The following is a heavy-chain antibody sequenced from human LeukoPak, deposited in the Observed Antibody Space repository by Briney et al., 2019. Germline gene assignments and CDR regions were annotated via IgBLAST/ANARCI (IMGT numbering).Heavy chain of an antibody. CDR3: ARANALYCSSTSCLFDY. V-gene: IGHV1-2*02. CDR1: GYTFTDYY. CDR2: INPNSGGT. J-gene: IGHJ4*02. Sequence: PGASVKVSCKASGYTFTDYYIHCVRQAPGQGLEWMAWINPNSGGTYYAQNFHDRITLTRDTSISTAYMELSRLRSDDTAIYYCARANALYCSSTSCLFDYWGQGTLVTVSS. D-gene: IGHD2-2*01.